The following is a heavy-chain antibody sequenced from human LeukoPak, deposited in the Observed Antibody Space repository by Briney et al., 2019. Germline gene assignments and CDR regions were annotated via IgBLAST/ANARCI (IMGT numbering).Heavy chain of an antibody. V-gene: IGHV3-20*04. J-gene: IGHJ4*02. CDR1: GFTFNDYG. CDR2: INWNGGST. D-gene: IGHD1/OR15-1a*01. CDR3: LVTTRSRGFDY. Sequence: AGYLRRTCAASGFTFNDYGRSWVRQAPGKGLEWVSGINWNGGSTGYADSVKGRFTISRDNAKNSVYLQMSSLRAEDTAVYYCLVTTRSRGFDYWGQGTLVTVSS.